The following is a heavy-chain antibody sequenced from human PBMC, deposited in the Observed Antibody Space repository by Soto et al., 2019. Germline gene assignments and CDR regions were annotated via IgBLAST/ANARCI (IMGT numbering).Heavy chain of an antibody. J-gene: IGHJ4*02. V-gene: IGHV1-69*01. CDR3: AGGGATGTGYSSSWSPARYFDY. CDR2: IIPIFGTA. CDR1: GGTFSSYA. Sequence: QVQLVQSGAEVKKPGSSVKVSCKASGGTFSSYAISWVRQAPGQGLEWMGGIIPIFGTANYAQKFQGRVTITADESTSTAYMELSSLRSEDTAVYYCAGGGATGTGYSSSWSPARYFDYWGQGTLVTVSS. D-gene: IGHD6-13*01.